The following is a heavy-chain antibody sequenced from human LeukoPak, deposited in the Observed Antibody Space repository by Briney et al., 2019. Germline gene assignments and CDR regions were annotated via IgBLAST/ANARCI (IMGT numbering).Heavy chain of an antibody. Sequence: GGSLRLSCAASGFTFNSYSMNWVRQAPGKGLEWVSSISSGSSYIYYADSVKGRFTISRDNAKNSLYLQMNSLRAEDTAVYYCARAYSSSPHYYYGMDVWGQGTTVVVSS. D-gene: IGHD6-6*01. CDR3: ARAYSSSPHYYYGMDV. CDR1: GFTFNSYS. CDR2: ISSGSSYI. J-gene: IGHJ6*02. V-gene: IGHV3-21*01.